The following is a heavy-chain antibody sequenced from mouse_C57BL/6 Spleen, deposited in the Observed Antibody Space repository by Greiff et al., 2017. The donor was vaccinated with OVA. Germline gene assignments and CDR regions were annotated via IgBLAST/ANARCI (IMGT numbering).Heavy chain of an antibody. V-gene: IGHV1-61*01. D-gene: IGHD4-1*01. CDR2: IYPSDSET. J-gene: IGHJ4*01. CDR1: GYTFTSYW. Sequence: QVQLQQPGAELVRPGSSVRLSCKASGYTFTSYWMDWVKQRPGQGLEWIGNIYPSDSETHYNQKFKDKATLTVDKSSSTAYMQLSSLTSEDSAVYYCARRRNWENYAMDYWGQGTSVTVSS. CDR3: ARRRNWENYAMDY.